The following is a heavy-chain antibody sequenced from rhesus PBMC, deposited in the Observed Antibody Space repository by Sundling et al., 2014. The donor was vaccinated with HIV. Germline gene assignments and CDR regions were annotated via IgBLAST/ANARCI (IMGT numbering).Heavy chain of an antibody. Sequence: QVQLQESGPGVVKPSETLSLTCAVSGGSMSDSSRWTWIRQPPGKGLEWIGYIYGGSTTAKDNPSLKSRVTISKDTSKNQFSLKLSSVTAADTAVYYCARVPSIWGPGVLVTVSS. CDR1: GGSMSDSSR. V-gene: IGHV4S10*01. CDR3: ARVPSI. CDR2: IYGGSTTA. J-gene: IGHJ5-1*01.